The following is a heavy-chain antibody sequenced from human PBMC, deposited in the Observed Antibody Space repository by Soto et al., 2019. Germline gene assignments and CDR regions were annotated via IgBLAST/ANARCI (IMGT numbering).Heavy chain of an antibody. CDR2: IYYSGST. D-gene: IGHD5-18*01. Sequence: SETLSVTCTVSGGSISSYYWSWIRQPPGKGLEWIGYIYYSGSTNYNPSLKSRVTISVDTSKNQFSLKLSSVTAADTAVYYCARGRDGYSRFDYWGQGTLVTVSS. CDR3: ARGRDGYSRFDY. V-gene: IGHV4-59*01. CDR1: GGSISSYY. J-gene: IGHJ4*02.